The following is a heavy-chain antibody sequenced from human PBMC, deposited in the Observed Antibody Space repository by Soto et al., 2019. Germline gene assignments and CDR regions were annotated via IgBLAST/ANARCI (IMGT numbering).Heavy chain of an antibody. J-gene: IGHJ5*02. D-gene: IGHD6-6*01. CDR2: IYHSGST. CDR1: SGSISSSNW. Sequence: SETLSLTCAVSSGSISSSNWWSWVRQPPGKGLEWIGEIYHSGSTNYNPSLKSRVTISVDKSKNQFSLKLSSVTAADTAVYYCARAGSSSSLGDWFDPWGQGTLVTVSS. V-gene: IGHV4-4*02. CDR3: ARAGSSSSLGDWFDP.